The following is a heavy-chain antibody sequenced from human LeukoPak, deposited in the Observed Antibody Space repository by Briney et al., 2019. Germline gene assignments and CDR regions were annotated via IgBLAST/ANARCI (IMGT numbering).Heavy chain of an antibody. Sequence: PGGSLRLSCAASGFTFSSYAMSWVRQAPGKGLEWVSGISGSGGTIYYADSVKGRFTISRDNSKNTLYLQMNTLRAEDTAIYYCAKTRDITMIMVVLAPEFDYWGQGTLVTVSS. J-gene: IGHJ4*02. CDR1: GFTFSSYA. D-gene: IGHD3-22*01. CDR3: AKTRDITMIMVVLAPEFDY. V-gene: IGHV3-23*01. CDR2: ISGSGGTI.